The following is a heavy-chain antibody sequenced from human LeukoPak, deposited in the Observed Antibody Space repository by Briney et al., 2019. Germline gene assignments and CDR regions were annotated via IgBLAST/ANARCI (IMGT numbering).Heavy chain of an antibody. J-gene: IGHJ4*02. Sequence: SQTLSLTCAISGDSVSSNSAAWNWIRQSPSRGLEWLGRTYYRSKWYNDYAVSVKSRIAINPDTSKNQFSLQLNSVTPEDTAVYYCARDGLDEYGAEAPFDYWGQGTLVTVSS. CDR3: ARDGLDEYGAEAPFDY. D-gene: IGHD4-17*01. CDR2: TYYRSKWYN. CDR1: GDSVSSNSAA. V-gene: IGHV6-1*01.